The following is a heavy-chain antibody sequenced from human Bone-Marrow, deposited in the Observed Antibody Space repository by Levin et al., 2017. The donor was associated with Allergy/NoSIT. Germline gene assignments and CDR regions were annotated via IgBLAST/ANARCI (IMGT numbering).Heavy chain of an antibody. J-gene: IGHJ4*02. CDR1: GYTFNSYG. CDR3: AGGFGGYTYRY. CDR2: ISVYSGST. Sequence: ASVKVSCKASGYTFNSYGISWVRQAPGQGLEWMGWISVYSGSTKYAQKLQGRVTMTTDTSTSTAYMELRSLSSDDTAVYYCAGGFGGYTYRYWGQGPLVTVSS. D-gene: IGHD2-2*02. V-gene: IGHV1-18*01.